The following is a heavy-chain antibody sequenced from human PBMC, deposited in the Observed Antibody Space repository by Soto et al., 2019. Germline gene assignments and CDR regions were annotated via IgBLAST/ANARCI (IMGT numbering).Heavy chain of an antibody. V-gene: IGHV3-9*01. D-gene: IGHD3-22*01. J-gene: IGHJ4*02. Sequence: PGGSLILSFAASGFTFDDYAMHWVRQTPGKGLEWVSGISWNSGSIGYADSVKGRFTISRYNAKNSLYLQMNSLRAEDTALYYCAKDISYDSSGYYYFDYWGQGTLVTVSS. CDR2: ISWNSGSI. CDR3: AKDISYDSSGYYYFDY. CDR1: GFTFDDYA.